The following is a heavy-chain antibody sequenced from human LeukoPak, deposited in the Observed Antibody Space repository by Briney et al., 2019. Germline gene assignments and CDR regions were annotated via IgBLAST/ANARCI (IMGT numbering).Heavy chain of an antibody. V-gene: IGHV4-34*01. CDR2: INHSGST. J-gene: IGHJ5*02. CDR1: GGSFSGYY. CDR3: ARSPLRIFSLRWFDP. D-gene: IGHD2-15*01. Sequence: SETLSLTCAVYGGSFSGYYWSWIRQPPGKGLEWIGEINHSGSTNYNPSLKSRVTISVDTSKNQFSLKLSSVTAADTAAYYCARSPLRIFSLRWFDPWGQGTLVTVSS.